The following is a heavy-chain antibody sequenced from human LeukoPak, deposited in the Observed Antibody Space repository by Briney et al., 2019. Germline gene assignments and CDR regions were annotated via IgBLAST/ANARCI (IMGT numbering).Heavy chain of an antibody. Sequence: SETLSLTCTVSGGSISSYYWSWIRQPAGKGLEWIGRIYTSGGTDYNPSLKSRVIMSVDTSKNHLSLKLNSVTAADTAVYYCARYASGSYFRGIDYWGQGTLVTVSS. V-gene: IGHV4-4*07. CDR1: GGSISSYY. CDR2: IYTSGGT. D-gene: IGHD1-26*01. CDR3: ARYASGSYFRGIDY. J-gene: IGHJ4*02.